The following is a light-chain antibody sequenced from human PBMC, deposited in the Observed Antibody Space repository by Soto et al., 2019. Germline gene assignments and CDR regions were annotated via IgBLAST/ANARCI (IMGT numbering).Light chain of an antibody. CDR1: QSVSSSH. V-gene: IGKV3D-15*01. CDR3: QQYNNWPPWT. Sequence: EIVMTQSPATLSVSPGERATLSCGAIQSVSSSHFAWYQQKPGQAPRLLIYDASNRATGIPARFSGSGSGTEFTLTISSLQSEDFAVYYCQQYNNWPPWTFGQGTKVDI. CDR2: DAS. J-gene: IGKJ1*01.